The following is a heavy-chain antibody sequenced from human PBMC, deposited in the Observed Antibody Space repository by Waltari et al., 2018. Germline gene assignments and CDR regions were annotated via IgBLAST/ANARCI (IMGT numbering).Heavy chain of an antibody. CDR3: AKVEGGIVTRYYALDI. Sequence: HLEESGGGLIQPGGSLRLSCAASGFTFGNSALSWVRQAPGKGLEWISGISGSSSSTYYADSVKGRFTISRDNSKNTLYLQMNSLRVEDTAVYFCAKVEGGIVTRYYALDIWGQGTMVTVSS. D-gene: IGHD3-16*02. CDR2: ISGSSSST. J-gene: IGHJ3*02. CDR1: GFTFGNSA. V-gene: IGHV3-23*04.